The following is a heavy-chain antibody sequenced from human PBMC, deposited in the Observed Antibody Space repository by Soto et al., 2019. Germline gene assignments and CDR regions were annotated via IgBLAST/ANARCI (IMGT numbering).Heavy chain of an antibody. J-gene: IGHJ3*02. CDR3: AKGGSGSYSNAFDI. D-gene: IGHD3-10*01. CDR2: MYYNGST. V-gene: IGHV4-30-2*03. Sequence: PSETLSLTCAVSGGSISSGGYSWSWIRQPPGKGLEWIGYMYYNGSTYYNPSLKSRVTISVDTSKNQFSLKLSSVTAADTAVYYCAKGGSGSYSNAFDIWGQGTMVTVSS. CDR1: GGSISSGGYS.